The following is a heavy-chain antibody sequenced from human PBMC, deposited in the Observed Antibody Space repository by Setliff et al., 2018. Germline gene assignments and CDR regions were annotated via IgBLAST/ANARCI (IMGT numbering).Heavy chain of an antibody. D-gene: IGHD2-15*01. CDR3: AREVVGARPYYYYMDV. J-gene: IGHJ6*03. CDR1: GFTFSNYA. V-gene: IGHV3-30*03. Sequence: QPGGSLRLSCAASGFTFSNYAMHWVRQAPGKGLEWVAVISYDGSNKFYADSVKGRFTISRDNSKNTLYLQMNSLRAEDTAVYYCAREVVGARPYYYYMDVWGKGTTVTVLL. CDR2: ISYDGSNK.